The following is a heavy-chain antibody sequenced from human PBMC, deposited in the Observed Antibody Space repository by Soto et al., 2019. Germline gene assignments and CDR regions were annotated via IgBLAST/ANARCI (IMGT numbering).Heavy chain of an antibody. CDR2: IMPVFRRP. D-gene: IGHD4-4*01. Sequence: QVQLVQSGAEVKKPGSSVKVSCKASGGTFRTSAISWVRQAPGQGLEWVGGIMPVFRRPKYAQNFQDRVTITADESPSTAYMELNRLRSDDTAVYYCARDKVRLQLGGKYYFILDVWGQGTAVTVSS. V-gene: IGHV1-69*12. CDR1: GGTFRTSA. CDR3: ARDKVRLQLGGKYYFILDV. J-gene: IGHJ6*02.